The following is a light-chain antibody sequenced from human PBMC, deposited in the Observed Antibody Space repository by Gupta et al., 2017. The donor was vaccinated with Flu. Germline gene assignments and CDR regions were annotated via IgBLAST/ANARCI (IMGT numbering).Light chain of an antibody. Sequence: DIQMTQSPSTLSASVGGRVTITFRASPSISSWLAWYPAVPGKVPNLLIYLVSTVHHSVSSRSSGRGSGTELSLTISRMPLHNDATSFSRQESSSPITFGQGTRLEIK. V-gene: IGKV1-5*03. CDR2: LVS. CDR3: RQESSSPIT. CDR1: PSISSW. J-gene: IGKJ5*01.